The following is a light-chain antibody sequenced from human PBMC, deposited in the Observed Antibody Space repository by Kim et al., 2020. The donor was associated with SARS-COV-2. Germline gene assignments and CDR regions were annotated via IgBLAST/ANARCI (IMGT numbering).Light chain of an antibody. Sequence: GKTVIISCTRSSGSIVSDFVQWFQQRPGSSPPTVIYEDHKRPAGVPDRFSASVDSSSNSASLTISGLRAEDEADYYCQSYDDNIWVFGGGTKLTVL. CDR3: QSYDDNIWV. CDR2: EDH. CDR1: SGSIVSDF. V-gene: IGLV6-57*01. J-gene: IGLJ3*02.